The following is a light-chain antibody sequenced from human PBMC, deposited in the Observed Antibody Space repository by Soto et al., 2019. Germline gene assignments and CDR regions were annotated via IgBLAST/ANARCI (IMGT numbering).Light chain of an antibody. CDR1: QSPVHSDGSTS. CDR3: MKGTYWPWT. Sequence: DAVIILSPLFLAVTLGQPAAVACRCSQSPVHSDGSTSWIWFQQRPGKSQRRIFYMVSNRDSGVPDRFSGSGSGTDFTLKISRVEAEDVGVYYCMKGTYWPWTFGQGTKVDIK. J-gene: IGKJ1*01. CDR2: MVS. V-gene: IGKV2-30*02.